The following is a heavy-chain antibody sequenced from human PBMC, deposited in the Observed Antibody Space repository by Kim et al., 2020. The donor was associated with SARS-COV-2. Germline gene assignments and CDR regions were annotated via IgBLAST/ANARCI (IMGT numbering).Heavy chain of an antibody. Sequence: ASVKVSCKASGYTFTGYYMHWVRQAPGQGLEWMGWINPNSGGTNYAQKFQGRVTMTRDTSISTAYMELSRLRSDDTAVYYCARDKSRYDFWSGYLSYWGQGTLVTVSS. J-gene: IGHJ4*02. CDR2: INPNSGGT. D-gene: IGHD3-3*01. V-gene: IGHV1-2*02. CDR3: ARDKSRYDFWSGYLSY. CDR1: GYTFTGYY.